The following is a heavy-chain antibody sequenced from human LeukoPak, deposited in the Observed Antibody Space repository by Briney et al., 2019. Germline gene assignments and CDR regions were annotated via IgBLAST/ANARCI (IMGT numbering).Heavy chain of an antibody. V-gene: IGHV1-8*01. J-gene: IGHJ4*02. CDR3: ARAKEKWEEFDY. CDR2: MNPNSGNT. Sequence: ASVKVSCKSSGYTFTSYDINWVRQATGQGLEWMGWMNPNSGNTGYAQEFQGRVAFTRNTSISTAYMDLRSLRSEDTAVYYCARAKEKWEEFDYWGQGTLVTVSS. CDR1: GYTFTSYD. D-gene: IGHD1-26*01.